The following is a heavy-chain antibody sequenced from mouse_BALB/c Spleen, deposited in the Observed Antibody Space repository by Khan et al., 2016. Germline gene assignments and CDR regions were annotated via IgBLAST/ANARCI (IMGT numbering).Heavy chain of an antibody. J-gene: IGHJ4*01. CDR2: ISYSGST. CDR1: GYSITSDYA. CDR3: ARSDYGDKEAMDY. D-gene: IGHD1-1*01. Sequence: EVQLQASGPGLVKPSQSLSLTCTVTGYSITSDYAWNWIRQFPGNRLEWMGYISYSGSTSYNPSLKSRISITRDTSKNQFFLQFTSVTSEDTATYYCARSDYGDKEAMDYWGQGTSVTVSS. V-gene: IGHV3-2*02.